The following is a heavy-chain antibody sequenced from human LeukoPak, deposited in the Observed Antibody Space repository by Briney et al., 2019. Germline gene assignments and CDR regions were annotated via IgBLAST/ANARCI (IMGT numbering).Heavy chain of an antibody. J-gene: IGHJ3*02. Sequence: ASVKVSCKASGYTFTGYCMHWVRQAPGQGLEWMGWINPNSGGTNYAQKFQGRVTMTRDTSISTAYMELSRLRPDDTAVYYCARDSSGWRTDAFDIWGQGTMVTVSS. CDR1: GYTFTGYC. D-gene: IGHD6-19*01. V-gene: IGHV1-2*02. CDR2: INPNSGGT. CDR3: ARDSSGWRTDAFDI.